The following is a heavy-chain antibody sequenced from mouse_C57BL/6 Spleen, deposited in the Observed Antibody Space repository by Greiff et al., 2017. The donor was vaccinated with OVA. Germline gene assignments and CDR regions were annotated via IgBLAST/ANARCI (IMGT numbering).Heavy chain of an antibody. CDR2: IHPNSGST. V-gene: IGHV1-64*01. D-gene: IGHD1-1*01. CDR1: GYTFTSYW. CDR3: ASPITTVVASDY. Sequence: QVQLQQPGAELVKPGASVKLSCKASGYTFTSYWMHWVKQRPGQGLEWIGMIHPNSGSTNYNEKFKSKATLTVDKSSSTAYMQLSSLTSEDSAVYYCASPITTVVASDYWGQGTTLTVSS. J-gene: IGHJ2*01.